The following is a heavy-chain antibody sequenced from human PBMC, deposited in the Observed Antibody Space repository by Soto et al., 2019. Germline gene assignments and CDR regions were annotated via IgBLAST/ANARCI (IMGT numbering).Heavy chain of an antibody. V-gene: IGHV3-53*01. CDR1: GFTVVSNY. CDR2: IYSGGST. CDR3: AREKRGCSGGSCSRGWFDP. D-gene: IGHD2-15*01. Sequence: GGSLRLSCVASGFTVVSNYISCVRHSALKWLERVSVIYSGGSTYYADSVKGRFTISRDNSKNTLYLQMNSLRAEDTAVYYCAREKRGCSGGSCSRGWFDPWGQGTLVTVSS. J-gene: IGHJ5*02.